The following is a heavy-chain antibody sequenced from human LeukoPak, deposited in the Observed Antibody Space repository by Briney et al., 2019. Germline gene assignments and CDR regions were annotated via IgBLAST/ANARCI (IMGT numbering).Heavy chain of an antibody. V-gene: IGHV6-1*01. D-gene: IGHD4-17*01. Sequence: SQTLSLTCAISGDSVSSNSAAWNWIRQSPSRGLEWLGRTYYRSKWYNDYAVSVKSRITINPDTSKNQFSLQLNSVTPEDTAVYYCARDKGFGDYEPNDAFDIWGQGTMVTVSS. J-gene: IGHJ3*02. CDR1: GDSVSSNSAA. CDR3: ARDKGFGDYEPNDAFDI. CDR2: TYYRSKWYN.